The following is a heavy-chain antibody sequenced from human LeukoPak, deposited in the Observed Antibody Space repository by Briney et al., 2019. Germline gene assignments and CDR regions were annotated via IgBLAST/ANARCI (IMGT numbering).Heavy chain of an antibody. V-gene: IGHV3-30-3*01. CDR2: ISYDGSNK. CDR3: AREGIVVVTAIYAFDI. Sequence: GGSLRLSCAASGFTVSSNYMSWVRQAPGKGLEWVAVISYDGSNKYYADSVKGRFTISRDNSKNTLYLQMNSLRAEDTAVYYCAREGIVVVTAIYAFDIWGQGTMVTVSS. D-gene: IGHD2-21*02. J-gene: IGHJ3*02. CDR1: GFTVSSNY.